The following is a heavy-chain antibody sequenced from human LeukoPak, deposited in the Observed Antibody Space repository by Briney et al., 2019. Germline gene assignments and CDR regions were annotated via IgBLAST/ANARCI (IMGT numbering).Heavy chain of an antibody. V-gene: IGHV3-33*01. D-gene: IGHD2-15*01. CDR3: ARDLCSGGSCSPSYFDY. CDR2: IWYDGSNK. CDR1: GFTFSSYG. Sequence: GGSLRLSCAASGFTFSSYGMHWVRQAPGKGLEWVAVIWYDGSNKYYADSVKGRFTISRDNSKNTLYLQMNSLRAEDTAVYYCARDLCSGGSCSPSYFDYWGQGTLVTVSS. J-gene: IGHJ4*02.